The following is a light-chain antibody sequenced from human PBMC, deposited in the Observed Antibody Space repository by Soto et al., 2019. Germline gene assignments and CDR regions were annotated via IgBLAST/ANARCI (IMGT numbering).Light chain of an antibody. CDR3: QSYDRRSHV. V-gene: IGLV1-40*01. J-gene: IGLJ1*01. CDR2: GNS. CDR1: SSNIGAGYD. Sequence: QSVLTQPPSVSGAPGQRVTISCTGSSSNIGAGYDVHWYQQLPGTAPKLLIYGNSNRPSGVPDRFSGSKSGTSASLAITGLQAEDEAEYYCQSYDRRSHVFGTGTKVTVL.